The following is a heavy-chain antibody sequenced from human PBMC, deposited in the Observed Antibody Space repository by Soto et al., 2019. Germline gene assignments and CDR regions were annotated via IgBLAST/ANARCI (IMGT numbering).Heavy chain of an antibody. Sequence: GASVKVSCKASGYTFTSYGISWVRQAPGQGLEWMGWISAYNGNTNYAQKLQGRVTMTTDTSTSTAYMELRSLRSDDTAVYYCARSPRHSSGWTNALDIWGQGTMVTVSS. CDR1: GYTFTSYG. CDR3: ARSPRHSSGWTNALDI. CDR2: ISAYNGNT. V-gene: IGHV1-18*04. D-gene: IGHD6-19*01. J-gene: IGHJ3*02.